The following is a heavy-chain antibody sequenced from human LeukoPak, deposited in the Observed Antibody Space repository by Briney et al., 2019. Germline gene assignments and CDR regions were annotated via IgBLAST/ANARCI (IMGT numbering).Heavy chain of an antibody. CDR3: ARGWEGYFDY. Sequence: GRSLRLSCAASGFTFDDYAMHWVRQAPGKGLVWVSRINSDGSSTSYADSVKGRFTISRDNAKNTLYLQMNSLRAEDTAVYYCARGWEGYFDYWGQGTLVTVSS. CDR2: INSDGSST. CDR1: GFTFDDYA. V-gene: IGHV3-74*01. J-gene: IGHJ4*02. D-gene: IGHD1-26*01.